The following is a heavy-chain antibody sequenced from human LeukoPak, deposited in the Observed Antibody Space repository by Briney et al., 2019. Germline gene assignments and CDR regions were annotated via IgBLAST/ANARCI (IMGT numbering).Heavy chain of an antibody. CDR1: GFALSSHW. V-gene: IGHV3-7*03. J-gene: IGHJ6*02. D-gene: IGHD2-8*01. CDR2: VNRDGSET. Sequence: GGSLRLSCAASGFALSSHWMTWVRQVPGRGPEWVANVNRDGSETYYLDSVKSRFTISKDNAKNSLYLQMNSLRAEDTALYHCARNNAMDVWGQGTTVIVSS. CDR3: ARNNAMDV.